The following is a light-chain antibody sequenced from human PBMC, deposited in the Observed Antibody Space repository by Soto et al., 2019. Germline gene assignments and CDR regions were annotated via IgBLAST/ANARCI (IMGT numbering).Light chain of an antibody. V-gene: IGKV1-27*01. CDR1: QGISNF. CDR2: AAS. CDR3: QKYSSVIT. J-gene: IGKJ5*01. Sequence: DIQMTQSPSSLSASVGDRVTITCRASQGISNFLAWYQQKPGKVPQLLISAASTLQSGVPSRFSGSGSGTDFTLTITSRQPEEVANYYCQKYSSVITFGQGTRLEI.